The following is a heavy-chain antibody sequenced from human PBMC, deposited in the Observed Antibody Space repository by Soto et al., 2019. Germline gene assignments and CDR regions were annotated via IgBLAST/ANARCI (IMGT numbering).Heavy chain of an antibody. CDR3: AKGRRRFLEWPYGMDV. D-gene: IGHD3-3*01. J-gene: IGHJ6*02. V-gene: IGHV3-23*01. Sequence: PGGSLRLSCAASGFTFSSYAMSWAGHAPGNGLEWVSAISGSGGSTYYADSVKGRFTISRDNSKNTLYLQMNSLRAEDTAVYYCAKGRRRFLEWPYGMDVWGQGTTVTVSS. CDR2: ISGSGGST. CDR1: GFTFSSYA.